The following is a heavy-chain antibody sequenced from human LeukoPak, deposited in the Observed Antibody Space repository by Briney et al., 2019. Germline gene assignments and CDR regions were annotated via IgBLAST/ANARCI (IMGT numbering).Heavy chain of an antibody. J-gene: IGHJ4*02. CDR3: ARGAPSDY. Sequence: PSETLSLTCTVSGGSMTVGSISTYYWSWVRQAAGKGLEWIGRIYTSGTTNYNPSLKSRVTMSIDTSKNQFSLRLNSVTAADTAVYYCARGAPSDYWGQGTLVTVSS. V-gene: IGHV4-4*07. CDR1: GGSMTVGSISTYY. CDR2: IYTSGTT.